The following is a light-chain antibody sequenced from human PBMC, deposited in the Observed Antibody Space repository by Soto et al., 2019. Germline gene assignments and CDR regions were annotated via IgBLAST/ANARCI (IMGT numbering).Light chain of an antibody. Sequence: SALTQPASVSGSPGQSITISCTGTSNDVGGYNYVSWYQQHPGKAPKLMIYEVSNRPSGVSYRFSGSKSGNTASLTISGLQAEDEADYYCASLTTTNFVFGTGTKVTVL. J-gene: IGLJ1*01. CDR1: SNDVGGYNY. CDR3: ASLTTTNFV. V-gene: IGLV2-14*01. CDR2: EVS.